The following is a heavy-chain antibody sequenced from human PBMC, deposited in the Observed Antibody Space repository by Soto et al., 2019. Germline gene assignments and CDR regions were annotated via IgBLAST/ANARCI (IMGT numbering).Heavy chain of an antibody. Sequence: KASETLSLTCAVYGGSFSGYYWSWIRQPPGKGLEWIGEINHSGSTNDNPSLKSRVTISVDTSKNQFSLKLSSVTAADTAVYYCARGWRRLYYYYGMDVWGQGTTVTVSS. CDR3: ARGWRRLYYYYGMDV. CDR1: GGSFSGYY. V-gene: IGHV4-34*01. CDR2: INHSGST. J-gene: IGHJ6*02.